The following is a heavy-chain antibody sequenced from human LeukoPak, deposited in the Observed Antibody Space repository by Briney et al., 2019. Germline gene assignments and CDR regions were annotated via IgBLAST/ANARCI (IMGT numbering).Heavy chain of an antibody. CDR3: ARKFLGSRGYYFDY. Sequence: ASVKVSCKASGYTFTSYDINWVRQATGQGLEWMGWMNPNTGNTGYAQKFQGRVTMTRDTSISTAYMELSSLRSDDTAVYYCARKFLGSRGYYFDYWGQGTLDTVSS. CDR2: MNPNTGNT. D-gene: IGHD3-10*01. J-gene: IGHJ4*02. V-gene: IGHV1-8*01. CDR1: GYTFTSYD.